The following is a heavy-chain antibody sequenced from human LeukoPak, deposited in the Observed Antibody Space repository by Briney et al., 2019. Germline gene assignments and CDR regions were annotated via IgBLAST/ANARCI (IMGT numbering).Heavy chain of an antibody. CDR1: GGSFSGYY. CDR2: INHSGST. V-gene: IGHV4-34*01. CDR3: ARGYSYGYGAPFDY. D-gene: IGHD5-18*01. Sequence: SETLSLTCAVYGGSFSGYYWSWIRQPPGKGLEWIGEINHSGSTNYNPSLKSRVTISVDTSKNQFSLKLSSVTAADTAVYYCARGYSYGYGAPFDYWGQGTLVTVSS. J-gene: IGHJ4*02.